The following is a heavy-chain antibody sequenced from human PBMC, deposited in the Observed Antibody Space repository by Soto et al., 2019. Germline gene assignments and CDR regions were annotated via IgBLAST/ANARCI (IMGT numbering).Heavy chain of an antibody. CDR1: VDSVSSNTAA. CDR2: TYYRSNWRH. CDR3: ARGAAGSGFDL. J-gene: IGHJ4*02. V-gene: IGHV6-1*01. D-gene: IGHD6-19*01. Sequence: SQTLSLTCAISVDSVSSNTAAWNWIRSSPSRGLEWLGRTYYRSNWRHDYAVSVKSRITVNPDTSKNHFSLQLNSVTPDDTAVYYCARGAAGSGFDLWGQGTLVTVSS.